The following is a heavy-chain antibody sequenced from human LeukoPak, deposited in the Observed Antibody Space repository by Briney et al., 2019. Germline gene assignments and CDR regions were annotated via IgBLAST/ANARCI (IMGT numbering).Heavy chain of an antibody. CDR1: GGSFSGYY. CDR2: INHSGST. CDR3: ARGDYYDSSGRAFDI. J-gene: IGHJ3*02. V-gene: IGHV4-34*01. Sequence: SETLSLTCAVYGGSFSGYYWSWIRQPPGKGLEWIGEINHSGSTNYNPSLKSRVTISVDTSKNQFSLKLSSVTAADTAVYYCARGDYYDSSGRAFDIWGQGTMVTVSS. D-gene: IGHD3-22*01.